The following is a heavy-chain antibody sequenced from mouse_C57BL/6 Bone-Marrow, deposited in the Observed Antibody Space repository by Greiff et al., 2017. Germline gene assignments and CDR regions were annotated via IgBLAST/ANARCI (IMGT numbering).Heavy chain of an antibody. V-gene: IGHV1-81*01. Sequence: QVQLQQSGAELARPGASVKLSCKASGYTFTSYGISWVKQRTGQGLEWIGAIYPRSGNTYYNEKFKGKATLTADKSSSTAYMELRSLTSEDAAVYFSAISSLCFDDWGTGTTVTVSS. CDR1: GYTFTSYG. J-gene: IGHJ1*03. CDR2: IYPRSGNT. CDR3: AISSLCFDD.